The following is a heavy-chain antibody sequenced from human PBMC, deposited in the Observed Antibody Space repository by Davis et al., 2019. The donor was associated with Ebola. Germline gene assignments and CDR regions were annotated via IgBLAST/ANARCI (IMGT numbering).Heavy chain of an antibody. Sequence: PGGSLRLSCAASGFTFTTYSMTWVRQAPGKGLEWVSSISGSSDKIYYADSVKGRFTISRDNSKNTLFLQMNGLRAEDTAVYYCADLRGAYSNYFHGWGQGTLVTVSS. CDR3: ADLRGAYSNYFHG. V-gene: IGHV3-23*01. CDR2: ISGSSDKI. J-gene: IGHJ4*02. CDR1: GFTFTTYS. D-gene: IGHD1-26*01.